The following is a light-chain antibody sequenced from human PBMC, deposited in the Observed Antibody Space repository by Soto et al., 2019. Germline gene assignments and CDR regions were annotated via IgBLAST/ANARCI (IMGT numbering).Light chain of an antibody. CDR3: LQDYDYPWT. CDR1: QSISSW. V-gene: IGKV1-5*03. J-gene: IGKJ1*01. Sequence: DIQMTPSPSTLSASVGDRVTITCRASQSISSWLAWYQQKPGKAPKLLIYKASSLESGVPSRFSGSGSGTDFTLTISSLQPEDFATYYCLQDYDYPWTFGQGTKVDIK. CDR2: KAS.